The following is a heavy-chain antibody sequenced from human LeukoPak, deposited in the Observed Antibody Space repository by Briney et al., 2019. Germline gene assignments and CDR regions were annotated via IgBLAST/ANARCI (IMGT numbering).Heavy chain of an antibody. V-gene: IGHV3-23*01. J-gene: IGHJ4*02. D-gene: IGHD3-22*01. CDR3: AKTIVVVISYYFDY. CDR1: GFTFSSYA. Sequence: PGGSLRLSCAASGFTFSSYAMSWVRQAPGKGLKWVSAISGSGGSTYYADSVKGRFTISRDNSKNTLYLQRNSLRAEDTAVYYCAKTIVVVISYYFDYWGQGTLVTVSS. CDR2: ISGSGGST.